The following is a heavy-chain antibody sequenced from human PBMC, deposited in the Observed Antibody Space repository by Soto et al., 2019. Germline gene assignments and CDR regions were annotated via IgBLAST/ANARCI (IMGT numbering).Heavy chain of an antibody. CDR1: GYTFTNYY. J-gene: IGHJ4*02. Sequence: ASVKVSCKASGYTFTNYYIHWVRQAPGQGLESMGIINPNGGGTAYAQSFQGRVTLTRDTSTSTVYMELTSLRSEDTAVYYYVRDGDTTVETTAYGGLAYWGQGTMVTVSS. D-gene: IGHD4-4*01. CDR2: INPNGGGT. V-gene: IGHV1-46*03. CDR3: VRDGDTTVETTAYGGLAY.